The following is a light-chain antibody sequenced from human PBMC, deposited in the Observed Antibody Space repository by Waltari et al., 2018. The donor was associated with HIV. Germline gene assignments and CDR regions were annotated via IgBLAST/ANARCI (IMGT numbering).Light chain of an antibody. CDR2: YVT. V-gene: IGLV2-14*03. CDR1: SSDVGGYTY. CDR3: SSYTSSSTWV. J-gene: IGLJ3*02. Sequence: QSALPQPASGPGSPGQSTTTACTGTSSDVGGYTYVSWYQQHPGKAPKLMIYYVTNRPSGVSNRFSGSKSGNTASLTISGLQLEDEADYYCSSYTSSSTWVFGGGTKLTVL.